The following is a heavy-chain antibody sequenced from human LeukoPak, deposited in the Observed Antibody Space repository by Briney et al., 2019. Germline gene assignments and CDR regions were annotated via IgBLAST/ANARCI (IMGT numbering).Heavy chain of an antibody. D-gene: IGHD6-19*01. J-gene: IGHJ4*02. CDR1: GFTFSSYG. V-gene: IGHV3-30*18. CDR2: ISYDGSNK. Sequence: PGGSLRLSCAASGFTFSSYGMHWVRQAPGKGLEWVAVISYDGSNKYYADSVKGRFTISRGNSRNTLYLQMNSLRVDDTAVYYCAKDARRYSGWYFFDHWGQGTPVTVSS. CDR3: AKDARRYSGWYFFDH.